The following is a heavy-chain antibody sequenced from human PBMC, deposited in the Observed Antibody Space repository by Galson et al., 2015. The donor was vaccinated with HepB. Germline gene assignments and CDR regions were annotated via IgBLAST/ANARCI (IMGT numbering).Heavy chain of an antibody. J-gene: IGHJ6*02. Sequence: SLRLSCAATGFTFRTFAMHWVRQAPGKGLEWVAVISYDGRNQYYADSVKGRITISRDNSINTLSLQMRSLRDEDTAMYYCAREENYGSGAYGYYYYHGMECWGQGTSVTVSS. V-gene: IGHV3-30*04. CDR1: GFTFRTFA. CDR2: ISYDGRNQ. CDR3: AREENYGSGAYGYYYYHGMEC. D-gene: IGHD3-10*01.